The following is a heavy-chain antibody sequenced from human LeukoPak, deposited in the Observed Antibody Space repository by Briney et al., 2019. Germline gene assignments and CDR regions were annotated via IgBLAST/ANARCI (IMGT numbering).Heavy chain of an antibody. Sequence: SETLSLTCTVSGGSISSYYWSWIRQPAGKGLEWIGRIHTSVSTNYNPSLKSRVTMSVDTSKNQFSPKLSSVTAADTAVYYCARDRYYYDSSGYPFDYWGQGTLVTVSS. D-gene: IGHD3-22*01. CDR1: GGSISSYY. V-gene: IGHV4-4*07. CDR2: IHTSVST. J-gene: IGHJ4*02. CDR3: ARDRYYYDSSGYPFDY.